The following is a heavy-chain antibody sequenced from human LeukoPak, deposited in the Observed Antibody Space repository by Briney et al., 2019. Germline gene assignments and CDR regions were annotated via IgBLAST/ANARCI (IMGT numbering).Heavy chain of an antibody. Sequence: SETLSLTCTVSVVSITTHYWSWIRQAPGKGLEWIGYIYHSGSSNYNPSLKSRVTISIDTSNNEFSLKVTSVTAAGTAVYYCAREANYFGSGTYFEGTFDYWGQGSLVTVSS. D-gene: IGHD3-10*01. CDR1: VVSITTHY. J-gene: IGHJ4*02. CDR2: IYHSGSS. V-gene: IGHV4-59*11. CDR3: AREANYFGSGTYFEGTFDY.